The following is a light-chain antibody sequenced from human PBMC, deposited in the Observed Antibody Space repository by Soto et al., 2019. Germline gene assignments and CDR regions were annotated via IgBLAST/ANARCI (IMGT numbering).Light chain of an antibody. Sequence: QSVLTQPPSASGTPGQRVTISCSGSSSNIGSNTVNWYQQLPGTAPKLLIYSNNQRPSGVPDRFSGSKSGTSASLAISGLQSEDEADYYCTAWADSLNGLVFGTGTKVTVL. V-gene: IGLV1-44*01. CDR3: TAWADSLNGLV. CDR1: SSNIGSNT. CDR2: SNN. J-gene: IGLJ1*01.